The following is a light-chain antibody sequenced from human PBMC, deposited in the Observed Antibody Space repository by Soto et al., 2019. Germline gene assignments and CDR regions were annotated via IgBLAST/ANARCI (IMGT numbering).Light chain of an antibody. J-gene: IGKJ2*01. CDR3: HQYGSSPTYT. V-gene: IGKV3-20*01. CDR2: GSS. Sequence: EVVLTQSPATLSLSPGESATLSCRASQSVTNNYFAWYQQKPGQAPRLLIFGSSDRATGIPDRFSGSGSRTAFTLTISRLEPEDFAVYYCHQYGSSPTYTFGQGTKLEIK. CDR1: QSVTNNY.